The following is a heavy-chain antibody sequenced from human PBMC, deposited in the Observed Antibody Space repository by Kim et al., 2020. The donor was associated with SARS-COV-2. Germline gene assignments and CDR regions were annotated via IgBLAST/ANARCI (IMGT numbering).Heavy chain of an antibody. CDR3: ARGSQEAAATDYFDY. J-gene: IGHJ4*01. Sequence: GGSLRLSCAASGFTFSSYGMHWVRQAPGKGLEWVAVISYDGSNKYYADSVKGRFTISRDNSKNTLYLQMNSLRAEDTAVYYCARGSQEAAATDYFDYWG. V-gene: IGHV3-33*05. CDR1: GFTFSSYG. CDR2: ISYDGSNK. D-gene: IGHD6-13*01.